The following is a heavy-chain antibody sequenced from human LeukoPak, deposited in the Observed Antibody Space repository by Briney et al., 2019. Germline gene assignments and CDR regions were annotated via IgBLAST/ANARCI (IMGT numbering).Heavy chain of an antibody. CDR3: ARLFFVIDT. V-gene: IGHV4-38-2*02. Sequence: SETLSLTCTVSGYSISSGYYWGWIRQPPGKGLEWIGSIYHSGSTYYNPSLKSRVTISVDTSKNQFSLKLSSVTAADTAVYYCARLFFVIDTWGQGTLVTVSS. CDR2: IYHSGST. J-gene: IGHJ5*02. D-gene: IGHD3-3*01. CDR1: GYSISSGYY.